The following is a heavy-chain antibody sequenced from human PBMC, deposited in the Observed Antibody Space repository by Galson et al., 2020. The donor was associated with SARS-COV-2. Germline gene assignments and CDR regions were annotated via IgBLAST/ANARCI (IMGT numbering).Heavy chain of an antibody. CDR3: AKGGGLYCSGGSCYSNYFDY. CDR2: IWYDGSNK. D-gene: IGHD2-15*01. V-gene: IGHV3-33*06. CDR1: GFTFSSYG. Sequence: GESLKISCAVSGFTFSSYGMHWVRQAPGKGLEWVAVIWYDGSNKYYADSVKGRFTISRDNSKNTLYLQMHSLRAEDTAVYYCAKGGGLYCSGGSCYSNYFDYWGQGTLVTVSS. J-gene: IGHJ4*02.